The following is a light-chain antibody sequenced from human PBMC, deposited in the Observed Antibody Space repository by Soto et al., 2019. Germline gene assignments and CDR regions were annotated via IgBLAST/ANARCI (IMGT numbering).Light chain of an antibody. J-gene: IGLJ1*01. CDR1: SSDVGSYNL. V-gene: IGLV2-23*01. Sequence: QSVLTQPASVSGSPGPSITISCTGTSSDVGSYNLVSWYQQHPGKAPKLMIYEGTKRPSGVSNRFSGSKSGHTASLTIAGLQAEDEADYYCCSFATGGTSGYVFGSGTKVTVL. CDR2: EGT. CDR3: CSFATGGTSGYV.